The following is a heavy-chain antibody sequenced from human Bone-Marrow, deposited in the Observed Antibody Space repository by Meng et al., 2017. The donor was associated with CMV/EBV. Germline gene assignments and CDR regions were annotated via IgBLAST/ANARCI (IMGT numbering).Heavy chain of an antibody. CDR2: INPNSGGT. CDR1: GYTFTGYY. D-gene: IGHD3-10*01. J-gene: IGHJ6*01. CDR3: ASGGWSMVRGVISQIYYYYGMAV. V-gene: IGHV1-2*02. Sequence: ASVKVSCKASGYTFTGYYMHWVRQAPGQGLEWMGWINPNSGGTNYAQKFQGRVTMTRDTSISTAYMELSRLRSDDPAVYYCASGGWSMVRGVISQIYYYYGMAVWGQGTTVTCSS.